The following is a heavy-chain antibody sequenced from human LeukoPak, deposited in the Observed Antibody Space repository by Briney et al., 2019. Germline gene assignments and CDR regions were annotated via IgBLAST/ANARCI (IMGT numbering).Heavy chain of an antibody. Sequence: SETLSLTCIVSGDSISTYYWSWIRQSAGKGLEWIGRIYTSGGAKYSPSLKSRVSISVDETKNQVSPRLTSVTAADTAVYYCARELQLRVWGQGTLVTVSS. CDR3: ARELQLRV. D-gene: IGHD1-1*01. V-gene: IGHV4-4*07. J-gene: IGHJ4*02. CDR2: IYTSGGA. CDR1: GDSISTYY.